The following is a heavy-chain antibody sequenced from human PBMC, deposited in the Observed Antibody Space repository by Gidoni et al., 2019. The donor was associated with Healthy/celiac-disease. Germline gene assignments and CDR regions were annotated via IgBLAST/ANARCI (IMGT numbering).Heavy chain of an antibody. J-gene: IGHJ4*02. CDR3: ASPWGDNYGFGY. CDR1: GFPFSGYD. CDR2: ISSSSTTI. Sequence: EVQLVESGGGLVQPGGSLRLSCAASGFPFSGYDMNWVRQAPGKGLEWVSYISSSSTTIYYADSVEGRFTISRDNAKKSLYLQMNSLRDEDTAVYYCASPWGDNYGFGYWGQGTLVTVSS. V-gene: IGHV3-48*02. D-gene: IGHD5-18*01.